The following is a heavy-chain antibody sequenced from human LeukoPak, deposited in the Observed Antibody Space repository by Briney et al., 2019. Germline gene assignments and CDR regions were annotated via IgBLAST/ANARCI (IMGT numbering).Heavy chain of an antibody. D-gene: IGHD5-24*01. CDR1: GFTFSSYS. CDR3: AGVELVRGAFDM. CDR2: IYSGGGT. Sequence: PGGSLRLSCAASGFTFSSYSMNWVRQAPGKGLEWVSIIYSGGGTNYADSVKGRFTISRDKSKSTVYLQMNSLRADDTAVYYCAGVELVRGAFDMWGQGTMVTVSS. J-gene: IGHJ3*02. V-gene: IGHV3-53*01.